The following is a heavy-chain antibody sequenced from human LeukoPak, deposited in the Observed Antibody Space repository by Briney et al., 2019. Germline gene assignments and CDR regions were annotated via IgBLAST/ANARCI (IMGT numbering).Heavy chain of an antibody. CDR1: GFTFSGYA. Sequence: GRSLRLSCAASGFTFSGYAMHWVRQAPGKGLEWVAVISFDGSNKYYADSVKGRFTISRDNSKNTLYLQMNSLRAEDTAVYYCARDDRWFGELSNYGMDVWGQGTTVTVSS. V-gene: IGHV3-30-3*01. D-gene: IGHD3-10*01. CDR2: ISFDGSNK. CDR3: ARDDRWFGELSNYGMDV. J-gene: IGHJ6*02.